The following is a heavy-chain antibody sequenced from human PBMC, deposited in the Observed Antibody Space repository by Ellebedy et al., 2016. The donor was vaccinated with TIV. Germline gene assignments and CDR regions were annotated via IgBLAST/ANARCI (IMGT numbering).Heavy chain of an antibody. CDR1: GYSISSGSS. V-gene: IGHV4-38-2*01. J-gene: IGHJ3*02. CDR2: IYHSGST. Sequence: GSLRLSCAVSGYSISSGSSWGWIRPPPGKGLEWIGSIYHSGSTYYNPSLKRRVTISIDTSKNQFSLKLSSVTAADTAVYYCATFRNLDGFDIWGQGTMVTVSS. CDR3: ATFRNLDGFDI.